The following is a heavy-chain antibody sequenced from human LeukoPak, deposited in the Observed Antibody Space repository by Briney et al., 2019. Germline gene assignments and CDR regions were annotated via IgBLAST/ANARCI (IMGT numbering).Heavy chain of an antibody. CDR3: ARDGDYYGSGSYHGMDV. D-gene: IGHD3-10*01. Sequence: PGGALRLSCAASGFTVSSNYMSWVRQAPGKGLEWVSYISSSGSTIYYADSVKGRFTISRDNAKNSLYLQMNSLRAEDTPVYYCARDGDYYGSGSYHGMDVWGQGTTVTVSS. V-gene: IGHV3-11*01. J-gene: IGHJ6*02. CDR1: GFTVSSNY. CDR2: ISSSGSTI.